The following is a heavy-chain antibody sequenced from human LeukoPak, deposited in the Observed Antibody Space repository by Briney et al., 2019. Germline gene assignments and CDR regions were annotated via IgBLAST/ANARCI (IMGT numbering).Heavy chain of an antibody. CDR1: GFTFDDYG. D-gene: IGHD3-10*01. CDR2: INWNGGST. V-gene: IGHV3-20*04. J-gene: IGHJ4*02. CDR3: ARGPTYYYGSGSYYFDY. Sequence: GGSLRLSCAASGFTFDDYGMSWVRQAPGKGPEWVSGINWNGGSTGYADSVKGRFTISRDNAKNSLYLQMNSLRAEDTALYYCARGPTYYYGSGSYYFDYWGQGTLVTVSS.